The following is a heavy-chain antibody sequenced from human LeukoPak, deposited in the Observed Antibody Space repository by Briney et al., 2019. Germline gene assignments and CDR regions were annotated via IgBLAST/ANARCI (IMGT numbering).Heavy chain of an antibody. CDR2: IGGGGGNT. J-gene: IGHJ4*02. D-gene: IGHD3-10*01. CDR3: AKEYMKRQSTYGLFPEHYFDY. CDR1: GFTFSNYA. V-gene: IGHV3-23*01. Sequence: GGSLRLSCAAFGFTFSNYAMGWVGQVQGRGLEWVAAIGGGGGNTYYADSVKGRFTISRDNSKNTLYVQMNSLRAEDTAVYYCAKEYMKRQSTYGLFPEHYFDYWGQGTLVTVSS.